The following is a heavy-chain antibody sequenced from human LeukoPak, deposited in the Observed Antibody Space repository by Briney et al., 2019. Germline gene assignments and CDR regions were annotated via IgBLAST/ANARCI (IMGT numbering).Heavy chain of an antibody. Sequence: QPGRSLRLSCAASGFTLSSYGMHWVRQAPGKGLEWVAVIWYDGSNKYYADSVKGRFTISRDNSKNTLYLQMNSLRAEDTAVYYCARPHQYSCGLGHFDYWGQGTLVTVSS. V-gene: IGHV3-33*01. D-gene: IGHD5-18*01. J-gene: IGHJ4*02. CDR3: ARPHQYSCGLGHFDY. CDR2: IWYDGSNK. CDR1: GFTLSSYG.